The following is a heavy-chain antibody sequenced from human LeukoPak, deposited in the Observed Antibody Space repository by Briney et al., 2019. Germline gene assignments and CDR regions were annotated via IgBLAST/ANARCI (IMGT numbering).Heavy chain of an antibody. CDR3: ARDETAATGIAMDV. J-gene: IGHJ6*02. D-gene: IGHD6-13*01. Sequence: ASVTVSCKASGYTFTGYHFHWVRLAPGQGLEWMGWINLNSGVTRYAQKFQDRVTMTRDTSITTAYMELSRLRSDDTAVYYCARDETAATGIAMDVWGQGTTVTVSS. CDR1: GYTFTGYH. V-gene: IGHV1-2*02. CDR2: INLNSGVT.